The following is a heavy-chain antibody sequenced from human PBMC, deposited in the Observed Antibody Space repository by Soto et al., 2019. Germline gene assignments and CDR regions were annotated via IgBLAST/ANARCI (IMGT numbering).Heavy chain of an antibody. CDR3: ARWGDRSGWSLYYFDY. J-gene: IGHJ4*02. D-gene: IGHD6-19*01. V-gene: IGHV4-34*01. CDR2: INHSGST. CDR1: GGSFSGYY. Sequence: SETLSLTCAVYGGSFSGYYWSWIRQPPGKGLEWIGEINHSGSTNYNPSLKSRVTISVDTSKNQFSLKLSSVTAADTAVYYCARWGDRSGWSLYYFDYWGQGTLVTVSS.